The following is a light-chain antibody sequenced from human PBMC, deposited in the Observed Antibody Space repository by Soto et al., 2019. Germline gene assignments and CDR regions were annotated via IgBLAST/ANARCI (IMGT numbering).Light chain of an antibody. J-gene: IGLJ1*01. V-gene: IGLV2-14*01. CDR1: SSDVGNNNY. Sequence: QSALTQPASVSGSPGQSITISCTGTSSDVGNNNYVSWYQQNPGKAPKVMICDVTNRPSGVSNRFSGSKSGNTASLTISGLQGEGGADYYCRSFTGSSYVFGTGTKVTVL. CDR3: RSFTGSSYV. CDR2: DVT.